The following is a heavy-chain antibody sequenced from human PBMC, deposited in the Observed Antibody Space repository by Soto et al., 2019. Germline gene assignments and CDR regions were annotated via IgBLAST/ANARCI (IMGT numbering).Heavy chain of an antibody. D-gene: IGHD6-25*01. Sequence: EVQLLESGGGLVQPGRSLRLSCAASGFTFSNYAMSWVRQAPGQGLDWVSAISGSGGTTYYADSVKGRFTISRDNSKNTLFLQMNSLRAEDAAVYYCAKFFVETGANSGWPGSFHDWGQGTLVTVSS. CDR2: ISGSGGTT. CDR3: AKFFVETGANSGWPGSFHD. J-gene: IGHJ4*02. CDR1: GFTFSNYA. V-gene: IGHV3-23*01.